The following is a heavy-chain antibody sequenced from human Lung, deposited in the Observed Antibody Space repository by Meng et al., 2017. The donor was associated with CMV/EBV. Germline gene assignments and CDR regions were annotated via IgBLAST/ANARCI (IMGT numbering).Heavy chain of an antibody. J-gene: IGHJ4*02. CDR2: IWPDGNYK. CDR3: AKDGLFINDFWTGYSYLDF. CDR1: GFSFNNYG. D-gene: IGHD3/OR15-3a*01. V-gene: IGHV3-33*06. Sequence: GESLKISCVASGFSFNNYGMYWVRQAPGKGLEWVAVIWPDGNYKHHADSVKGRFTVSRDNSKHTLYLQMNRLRAEDTAIYYCAKDGLFINDFWTGYSYLDFWRQGXPVTVSS.